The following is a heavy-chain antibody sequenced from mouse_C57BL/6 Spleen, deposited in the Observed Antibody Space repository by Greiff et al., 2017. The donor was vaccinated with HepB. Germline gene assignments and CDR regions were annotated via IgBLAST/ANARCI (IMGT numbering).Heavy chain of an antibody. CDR2: INPNNGGT. CDR3: ARDYSGYYFDY. D-gene: IGHD1-1*01. J-gene: IGHJ2*02. V-gene: IGHV1-26*01. CDR1: GYTFTDYY. Sequence: VQLQQSGPELVKPGASVKISCKASGYTFTDYYMNWVKQSHGKSLEWIGDINPNNGGTSYNQKFKGKATLTVDKSSSTAYMELRSLTSEDSAVYYCARDYSGYYFDYWGQGTSLTVSS.